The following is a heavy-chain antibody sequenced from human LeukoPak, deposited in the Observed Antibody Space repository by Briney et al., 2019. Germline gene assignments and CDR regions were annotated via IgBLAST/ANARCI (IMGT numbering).Heavy chain of an antibody. V-gene: IGHV1-8*01. D-gene: IGHD3-22*01. Sequence: ASVKVSCKATGYTFSSFDINWVRQAPGQGLEWMGWMNPNSGNSGFAQKFQGRVILTRNTSIATAYMEVTNLRFDDTAVYYCVDPDRWGQGTLVTVSS. J-gene: IGHJ1*01. CDR3: VDPDR. CDR2: MNPNSGNS. CDR1: GYTFSSFD.